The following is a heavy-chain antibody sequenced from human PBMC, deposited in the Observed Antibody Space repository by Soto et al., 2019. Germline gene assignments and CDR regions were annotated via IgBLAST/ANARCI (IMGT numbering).Heavy chain of an antibody. CDR3: ARGYCSGGSCSPGGMDV. D-gene: IGHD2-15*01. CDR2: INGDGSST. J-gene: IGHJ6*02. V-gene: IGHV3-74*01. CDR1: GFTFSTYW. Sequence: EVQLVESGGGLVQPGGSLRLSCAASGFTFSTYWMHWVRQAPGKGLVWVSRINGDGSSTSYADSVKGRFTISRDNAKNTLYLQMNSLRAEDTAVYYWARGYCSGGSCSPGGMDVWGQGTTVTVSS.